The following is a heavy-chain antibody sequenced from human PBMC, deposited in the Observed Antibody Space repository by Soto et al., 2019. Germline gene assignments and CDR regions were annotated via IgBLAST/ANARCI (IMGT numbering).Heavy chain of an antibody. J-gene: IGHJ5*02. CDR3: AKSLNINWKNWFDP. CDR2: ISASDGNT. CDR1: GFTFSSSA. V-gene: IGHV3-23*01. D-gene: IGHD1-1*01. Sequence: EVQILESGGGLVQPGGSLRLSCAASGFTFSSSAMNWVRQAPGEGLEWVSVISASDGNTYYADSVKGRFTISRDNSKNTLYLDMNSLRVEDTAVYYCAKSLNINWKNWFDPWGQGTLVTVSS.